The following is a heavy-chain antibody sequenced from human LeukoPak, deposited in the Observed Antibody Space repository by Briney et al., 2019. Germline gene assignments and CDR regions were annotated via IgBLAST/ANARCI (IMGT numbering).Heavy chain of an antibody. CDR1: GGSISSYY. Sequence: SETLSLTCTVSGGSISSYYWSWIRQPPGKGLEWIGYIYYSGSTNYNPSLMSRVSISSDTSKNQFSLELSSVTAADTAVYYCARLKATVSIHAYFDSWGQGTLVTVSS. CDR2: IYYSGST. V-gene: IGHV4-59*01. CDR3: ARLKATVSIHAYFDS. J-gene: IGHJ4*02. D-gene: IGHD4-17*01.